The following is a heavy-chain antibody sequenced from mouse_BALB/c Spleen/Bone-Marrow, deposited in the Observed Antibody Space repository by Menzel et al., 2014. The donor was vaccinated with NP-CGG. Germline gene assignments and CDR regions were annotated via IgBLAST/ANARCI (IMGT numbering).Heavy chain of an antibody. CDR2: IWSGGST. D-gene: IGHD1-1*01. J-gene: IGHJ4*01. CDR3: ARNLYYGSSLYAMDY. CDR1: GFSLTAYG. V-gene: IGHV2-2*02. Sequence: QVQLQQSGPGLVQSSQSLSITCTVSGFSLTAYGVHWVRQSPGKGLEWLGVIWSGGSTDYNAAFISRLSITKDNSKSQVFFKMNSLQANDTAIYYCARNLYYGSSLYAMDYWGQGTSVTVSS.